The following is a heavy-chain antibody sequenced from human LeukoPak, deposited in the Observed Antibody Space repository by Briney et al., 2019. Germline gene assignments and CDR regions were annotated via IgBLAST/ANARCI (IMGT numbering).Heavy chain of an antibody. Sequence: SETLSLTCTVSGGSISSSSYYWSWIRQPPGKGLEWIGEINHSGSTNYNPSLKSRVTISVDTSKNQLSLKLSSVTAADTAVYYCARQSVRRIVVVIPLYYFDYWGQGTLVTVSS. D-gene: IGHD3-22*01. CDR1: GGSISSSSYY. J-gene: IGHJ4*02. CDR2: INHSGST. CDR3: ARQSVRRIVVVIPLYYFDY. V-gene: IGHV4-39*01.